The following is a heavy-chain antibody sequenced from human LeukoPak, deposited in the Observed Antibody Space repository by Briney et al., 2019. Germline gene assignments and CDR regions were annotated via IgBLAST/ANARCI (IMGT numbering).Heavy chain of an antibody. V-gene: IGHV1-18*01. CDR3: ARDHSSSGQLFDY. CDR1: GYIFTTYG. D-gene: IGHD6-13*01. Sequence: ASVMVSCKPSGYIFTTYGISWVRQAPGQGLEWMGWISAYNGNTMYAQKLQGRVTMTTDTSTSTAYMEVRSLRSDDTAIYYCARDHSSSGQLFDYWGQGTLVTVSS. CDR2: ISAYNGNT. J-gene: IGHJ4*02.